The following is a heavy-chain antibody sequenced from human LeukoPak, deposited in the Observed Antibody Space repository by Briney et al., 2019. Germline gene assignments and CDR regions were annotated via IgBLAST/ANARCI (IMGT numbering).Heavy chain of an antibody. J-gene: IGHJ5*02. CDR2: IYTSGST. D-gene: IGHD6-13*01. CDR1: GGSISSGSYY. V-gene: IGHV4-61*02. CDR3: ARVIAAAGTNWFDP. Sequence: PSETLSLTCTVSGGSISSGSYYWSWIRQPAGKGLEWIARIYTSGSTNYNPSLKSRVTISVDTSKNQFSLKLSSVTAADTAVYYCARVIAAAGTNWFDPWGQGTLVTVSS.